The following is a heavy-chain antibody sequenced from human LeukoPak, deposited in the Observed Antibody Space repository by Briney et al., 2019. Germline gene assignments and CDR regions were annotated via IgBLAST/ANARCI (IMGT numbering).Heavy chain of an antibody. CDR2: ISSSSSYI. Sequence: PGGSLRLSCAASGFTFSSYAMNWVRQAPGKGLEWVSSISSSSSYIYYADSVKGRFTISRDNAKNSLYLQMNSLRAEDTAVYYCARDFGWGRFPSYWGQGTLVTVSS. J-gene: IGHJ4*02. V-gene: IGHV3-21*01. D-gene: IGHD3-3*01. CDR1: GFTFSSYA. CDR3: ARDFGWGRFPSY.